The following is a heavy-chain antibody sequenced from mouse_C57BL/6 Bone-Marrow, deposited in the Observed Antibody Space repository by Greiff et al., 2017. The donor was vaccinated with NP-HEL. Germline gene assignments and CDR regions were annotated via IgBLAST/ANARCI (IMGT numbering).Heavy chain of an antibody. V-gene: IGHV6-3*01. CDR2: IRLKSDNYAT. D-gene: IGHD1-1*01. J-gene: IGHJ4*01. CDR3: TGGSSSRYYAMDY. CDR1: GFTFSNYW. Sequence: EVMLVESGGGLVQPGGSMKLSCVASGFTFSNYWMNWVRQSPEKGLEWVAQIRLKSDNYATHYAESVKGRFTISRDDSKSSVYLQMNNIRAEDTGIYYCTGGSSSRYYAMDYWGQGTSVTVSS.